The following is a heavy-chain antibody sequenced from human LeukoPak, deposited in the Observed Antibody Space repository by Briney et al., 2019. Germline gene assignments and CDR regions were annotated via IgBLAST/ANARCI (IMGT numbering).Heavy chain of an antibody. J-gene: IGHJ4*02. D-gene: IGHD3-22*01. V-gene: IGHV3-21*01. CDR2: ISSSGSYI. CDR3: ARDLKYYDSSGFDF. Sequence: GGPLRLSCAASGFTFSSYGMNWVRQAPGKGLEWVSGISSSGSYIYYTDPVKGRFTISRDNAKNSLSLQMNSLRVEDTAVYYCARDLKYYDSSGFDFWGQGTLVTVSS. CDR1: GFTFSSYG.